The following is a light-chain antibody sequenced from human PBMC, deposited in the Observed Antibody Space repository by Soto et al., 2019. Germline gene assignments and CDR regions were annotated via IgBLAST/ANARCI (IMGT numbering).Light chain of an antibody. J-gene: IGKJ2*01. CDR2: EAS. CDR1: QDINIY. Sequence: DIQMTQSPSSLSASVGDRVTITCQASQDINIYLNWYQQKPGKAPKLLIYEASNLETGVPSRFSGSGSGTDFTFTITSLQPEDIATYCCQQFDTFGQGTKLEIK. CDR3: QQFDT. V-gene: IGKV1-33*01.